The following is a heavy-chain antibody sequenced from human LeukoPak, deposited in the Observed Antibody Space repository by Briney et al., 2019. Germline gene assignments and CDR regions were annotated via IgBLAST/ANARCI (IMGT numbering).Heavy chain of an antibody. CDR2: ISAYNGNT. CDR1: GYTFTSYG. D-gene: IGHD3-22*01. J-gene: IGHJ3*02. Sequence: VASVKVSCKASGYTFTSYGISWARQAPGQGLEWMGWISAYNGNTNYAQKLQGRVTMTTDTSTSTAYMELRSLRSDDTAVYYCARDPSGGYHAFDIWGQGTMVTVSS. CDR3: ARDPSGGYHAFDI. V-gene: IGHV1-18*01.